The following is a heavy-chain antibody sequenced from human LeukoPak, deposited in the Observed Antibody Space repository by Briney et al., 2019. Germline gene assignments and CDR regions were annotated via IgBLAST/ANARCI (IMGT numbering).Heavy chain of an antibody. CDR2: ISGSGGST. D-gene: IGHD1-26*01. V-gene: IGHV3-23*01. CDR1: GFTFSSYA. Sequence: GGSLRLSCAASGFTFSSYAMSWVRQAPGKGLEWGSAISGSGGSTYYADSVKGRFTISRDNSKNTLYLQMNSLRGEDTAVYYCAKVGSGSFPYYFDYWGQGTLVTVSS. J-gene: IGHJ4*02. CDR3: AKVGSGSFPYYFDY.